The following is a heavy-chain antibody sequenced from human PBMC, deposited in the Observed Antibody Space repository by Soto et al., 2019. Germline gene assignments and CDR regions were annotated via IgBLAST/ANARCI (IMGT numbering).Heavy chain of an antibody. CDR2: INYDGSEK. Sequence: LRLSCAASGFTLSNYWMTWVRQAPGKGLEWVANINYDGSEKNYVDSVKGRFTISRDNTRNSLALQMNTLRAEDTAVYYCLSAGSAVSWGQGTLVTVSS. J-gene: IGHJ4*02. CDR1: GFTLSNYW. D-gene: IGHD3-10*01. V-gene: IGHV3-7*05. CDR3: LSAGSAVS.